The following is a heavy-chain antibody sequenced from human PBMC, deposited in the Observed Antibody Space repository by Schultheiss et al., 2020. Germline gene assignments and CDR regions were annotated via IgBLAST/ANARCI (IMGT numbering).Heavy chain of an antibody. Sequence: SETLSLTCTVSGGSISSSSYYWGWIRQPPGKGLEWIGSIYYTGSTYYNPSLKSRVTISVDTSKNQFSLKLSSVTAADTAVYYCERSAAEPYYFDYWGQGTLVTVSS. V-gene: IGHV4-39*01. CDR3: ERSAAEPYYFDY. D-gene: IGHD1-14*01. CDR2: IYYTGST. CDR1: GGSISSSSYY. J-gene: IGHJ4*02.